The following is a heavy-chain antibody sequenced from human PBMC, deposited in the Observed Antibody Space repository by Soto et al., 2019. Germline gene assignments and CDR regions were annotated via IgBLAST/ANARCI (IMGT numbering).Heavy chain of an antibody. J-gene: IGHJ6*02. CDR3: AKDYCSGGSCYPTNHYYGMDV. D-gene: IGHD2-15*01. Sequence: EVQLLESGGGLVQPGGSLRLSCAASGFPFSTSAMSWVRQAPGKGLEWVSAISGSGDSTYYADSVKGRFTISRDNSKNTLYLQMNSLRAEDTAVYYCAKDYCSGGSCYPTNHYYGMDVWGQGTTVTVSS. CDR1: GFPFSTSA. V-gene: IGHV3-23*01. CDR2: ISGSGDST.